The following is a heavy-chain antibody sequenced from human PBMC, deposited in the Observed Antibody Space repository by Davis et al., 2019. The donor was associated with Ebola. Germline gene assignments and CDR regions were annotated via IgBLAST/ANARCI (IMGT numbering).Heavy chain of an antibody. J-gene: IGHJ4*02. V-gene: IGHV1-2*06. D-gene: IGHD1-1*01. CDR1: GYTFSAYY. CDR2: INPNSGGT. CDR3: ARGRNWNYDY. Sequence: AASVKVSCKTSGYTFSAYYLHWVRQAPGQGLEWMGRINPNSGGTNYAQKFQGRVTMTRDTSISTAYMELSRLRSDDTAVYYCARGRNWNYDYWGQGTLVTVSS.